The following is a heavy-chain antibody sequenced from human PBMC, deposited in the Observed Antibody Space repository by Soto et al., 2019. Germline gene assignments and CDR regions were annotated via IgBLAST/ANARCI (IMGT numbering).Heavy chain of an antibody. CDR3: ARQWPSLYSSSWYVVGGYYYGMDV. Sequence: SETLSLTCTVSGGSISSSSYYWGWIRQPPGKGLEWIGSIYYSGSTYYNPSLKSRVTISVDTSKNQFSLKLSSVTAADTAVYYCARQWPSLYSSSWYVVGGYYYGMDVWGQGTTVTVSS. V-gene: IGHV4-39*01. CDR2: IYYSGST. J-gene: IGHJ6*02. D-gene: IGHD6-13*01. CDR1: GGSISSSSYY.